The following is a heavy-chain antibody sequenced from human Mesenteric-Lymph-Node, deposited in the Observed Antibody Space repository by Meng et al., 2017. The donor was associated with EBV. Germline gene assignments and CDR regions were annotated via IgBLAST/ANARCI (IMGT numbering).Heavy chain of an antibody. CDR2: IYYTGSS. J-gene: IGHJ4*02. CDR3: ARITFGGAIGD. Sequence: QVQLQESGPGLVKPSETLALTCTVSGGSVRSVNYYWNWIRQPPGKELEWIGHIYYTGSSNYNPSLKGRVTMSVDTSKNQFSLHLRSVTAADTAVYYCARITFGGAIGDWGQGTLVTVSS. V-gene: IGHV4-61*01. CDR1: GGSVRSVNYY. D-gene: IGHD3-16*02.